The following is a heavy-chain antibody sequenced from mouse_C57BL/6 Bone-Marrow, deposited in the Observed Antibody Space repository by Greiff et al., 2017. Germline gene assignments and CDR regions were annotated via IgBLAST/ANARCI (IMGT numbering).Heavy chain of an antibody. CDR1: GYAFTNYL. D-gene: IGHD4-1*01. CDR2: INPGSGGT. CDR3: ARSKNWDSWFAY. V-gene: IGHV1-54*01. Sequence: VMLVESGAELVRPGTSVKVSCKAFGYAFTNYLIEWVKQRPGQGLEWIGVINPGSGGTNYNEKFKGKATLTADKSSSTAYMQLSSLTSEDSAVYFCARSKNWDSWFAYWGQGTLVTVSA. J-gene: IGHJ3*01.